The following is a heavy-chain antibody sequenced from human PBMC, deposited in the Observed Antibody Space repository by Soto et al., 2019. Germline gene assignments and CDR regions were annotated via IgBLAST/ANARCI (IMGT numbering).Heavy chain of an antibody. J-gene: IGHJ5*02. CDR2: IYTSGST. D-gene: IGHD4-4*01. CDR3: ARDLSSVDYTLTTVWFDP. Sequence: SQTLSLTCTVSGGSISSYYWSWIRQPAGKGLEWIGRIYTSGSTNYNPSLKSRVTMSVDTSKNQFSLKLSSVTAADTAVYYCARDLSSVDYTLTTVWFDPWGQGTLVTVSS. CDR1: GGSISSYY. V-gene: IGHV4-4*07.